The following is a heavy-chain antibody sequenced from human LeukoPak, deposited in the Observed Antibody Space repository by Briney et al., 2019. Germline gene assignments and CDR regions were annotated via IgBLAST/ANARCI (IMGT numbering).Heavy chain of an antibody. Sequence: ASVKVSCKASGYTFTSYYMHWVRQAPGQGLEWMGWINPNSGGTNYAQKFQGRVTMTRDTSISTAYMELSRLRSDDTAVYYCAREPPPFRGEGWFDPWGQGTLVTVSS. CDR1: GYTFTSYY. CDR2: INPNSGGT. V-gene: IGHV1-2*02. CDR3: AREPPPFRGEGWFDP. J-gene: IGHJ5*02. D-gene: IGHD3-10*01.